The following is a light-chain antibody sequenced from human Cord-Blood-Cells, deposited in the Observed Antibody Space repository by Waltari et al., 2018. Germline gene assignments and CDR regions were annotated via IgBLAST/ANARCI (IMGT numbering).Light chain of an antibody. V-gene: IGKV2-28*01. CDR2: LGS. Sequence: DIVMTQSHLSLPVTRGEPASISCRSSQSLLHSNGYNYLDWYLQKPGQSPQLLIYLGSNRASGVPDRFSGSGSGTDFTLKISRVEAEDVGVYYCMQALQTPYTFGQGTKLEIK. J-gene: IGKJ2*01. CDR1: QSLLHSNGYNY. CDR3: MQALQTPYT.